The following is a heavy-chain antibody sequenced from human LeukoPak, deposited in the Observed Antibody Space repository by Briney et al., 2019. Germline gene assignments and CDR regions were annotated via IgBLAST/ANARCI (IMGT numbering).Heavy chain of an antibody. D-gene: IGHD3-10*01. J-gene: IGHJ5*02. CDR3: ARDLTMVRGARYRPYNWFDA. CDR2: IIPIFGTA. CDR1: GGTFSSYA. Sequence: ASVKVSCKASGGTFSSYATSWVRQAPGQGLEWMGGIIPIFGTANYAQKFQGRVTISADESTSTAYMELSSLRFEDTAVYYCARDLTMVRGARYRPYNWFDAWGQGTLVTVSP. V-gene: IGHV1-69*13.